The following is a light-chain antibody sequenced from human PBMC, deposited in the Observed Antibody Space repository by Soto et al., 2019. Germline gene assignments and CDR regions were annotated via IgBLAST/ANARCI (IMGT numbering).Light chain of an antibody. CDR2: DVS. J-gene: IGLJ3*02. CDR1: SSDVGTYNY. Sequence: QSVLTQPASVSGSPGQSITISCTGTSSDVGTYNYVSWYQQRPGKAPKLMIYDVSYRPSGVSNRFSGSKSANTASLTISGLQAEDEADYYCSSYTTSSTQVFGGGTKVTVL. CDR3: SSYTTSSTQV. V-gene: IGLV2-14*01.